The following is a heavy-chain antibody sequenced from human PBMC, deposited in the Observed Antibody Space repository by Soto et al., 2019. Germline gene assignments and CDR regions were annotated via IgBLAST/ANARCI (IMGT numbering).Heavy chain of an antibody. CDR2: IYYSGST. CDR1: GGPISGDY. D-gene: IGHD2-2*01. CDR3: ARVPDY. V-gene: IGHV4-59*01. Sequence: SETLSLTCTVSGGPISGDYWTWIRQPPGKGLEWIGSIYYSGSTKYNPSLKSRVTMSVDTSKNQFSLKLSSVTAADTAVYYCARVPDYWGQGILVTVSS. J-gene: IGHJ4*02.